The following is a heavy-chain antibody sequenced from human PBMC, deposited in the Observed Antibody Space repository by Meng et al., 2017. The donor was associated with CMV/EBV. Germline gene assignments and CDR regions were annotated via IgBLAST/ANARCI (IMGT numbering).Heavy chain of an antibody. CDR1: GYTFTGYY. CDR3: ARGIWFGEPGGMDV. V-gene: IGHV1-2*02. Sequence: ASVKVSCKASGYTFTGYYMHWVRQAPGQGLEWMGWINPNSSGTNYAQKFQGRVTMTRDTSISTAYMELSRLRSDDTAVYYCARGIWFGEPGGMDVWGQGTTVTVSS. CDR2: INPNSSGT. J-gene: IGHJ6*02. D-gene: IGHD3-10*01.